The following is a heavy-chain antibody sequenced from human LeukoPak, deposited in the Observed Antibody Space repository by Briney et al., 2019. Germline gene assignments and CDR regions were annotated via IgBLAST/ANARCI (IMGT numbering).Heavy chain of an antibody. J-gene: IGHJ4*02. V-gene: IGHV4-59*12. D-gene: IGHD3-22*01. CDR3: ARAGGITTTEFDY. CDR1: GGSISSYY. CDR2: IYYSGST. Sequence: PSETLFLTCTVSGGSISSYYWSWIGQPPGKGLEWIGYIYYSGSTNYNPSLKSRVTISVDTSKNQFSLRLSSVTAADTAVYYRARAGGITTTEFDYWGQGTLVTVFS.